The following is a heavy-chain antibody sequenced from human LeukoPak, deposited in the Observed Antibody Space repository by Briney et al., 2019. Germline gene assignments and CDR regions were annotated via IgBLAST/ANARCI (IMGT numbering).Heavy chain of an antibody. CDR3: AKDLGYYDFWSGYYYGMDV. V-gene: IGHV3-23*01. J-gene: IGHJ6*02. Sequence: RGSLRLSCAASGFTFSSNAMNWVRQAPGKGLGWVSGITGSGDSTYYADSVKGRFTISRDNSKNTLYLQMNSLRAEDTAVYYCAKDLGYYDFWSGYYYGMDVWGQGTTVTVSS. D-gene: IGHD3-3*01. CDR1: GFTFSSNA. CDR2: ITGSGDST.